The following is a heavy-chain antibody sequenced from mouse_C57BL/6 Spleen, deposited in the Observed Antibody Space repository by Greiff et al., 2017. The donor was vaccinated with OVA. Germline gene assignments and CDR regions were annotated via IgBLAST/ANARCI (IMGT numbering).Heavy chain of an antibody. CDR3: AGGSGYYAMDY. J-gene: IGHJ4*01. CDR2: IHPNSGST. V-gene: IGHV1-64*01. CDR1: GYTFTSYW. Sequence: QVQLKQPGAELVKPGASVKLSCKASGYTFTSYWMHWVKQRPGQGLEWIGMIHPNSGSTNYNEKFKSKATLTVDKSSSTAYMQLSSLTSEDSAVYYCAGGSGYYAMDYWGQGTSVTVSS.